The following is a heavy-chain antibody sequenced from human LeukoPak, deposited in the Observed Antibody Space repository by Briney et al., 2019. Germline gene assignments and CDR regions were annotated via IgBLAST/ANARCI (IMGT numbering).Heavy chain of an antibody. D-gene: IGHD3-22*01. CDR3: AREAGTYFYDTGGYYALHY. V-gene: IGHV3-21*06. Sequence: GGSLRLSCAASGFKFTDYTMIWVRQAPGKGLEWVSSISLSSSYIYYADSVKGRFTISRDNAKNLLFLHMNSLRGEDTAVYYCAREAGTYFYDTGGYYALHYWGQGTLVTVSS. CDR2: ISLSSSYI. CDR1: GFKFTDYT. J-gene: IGHJ4*02.